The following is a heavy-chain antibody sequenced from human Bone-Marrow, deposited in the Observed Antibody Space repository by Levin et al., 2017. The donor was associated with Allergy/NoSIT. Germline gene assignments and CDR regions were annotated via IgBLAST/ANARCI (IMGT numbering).Heavy chain of an antibody. CDR3: ATFTPHLVGATGDPNPNFDY. CDR1: GGSISSYY. J-gene: IGHJ4*02. D-gene: IGHD1-26*01. Sequence: KASETLSLTCTVSGGSISSYYWSWIRQPPGKGLEWIGYIYYSGSTNYNPSLKSRVTISVDTSKNQFSLKLSSVTAADTAVYYCATFTPHLVGATGDPNPNFDYWGQGTLVTVSS. CDR2: IYYSGST. V-gene: IGHV4-59*01.